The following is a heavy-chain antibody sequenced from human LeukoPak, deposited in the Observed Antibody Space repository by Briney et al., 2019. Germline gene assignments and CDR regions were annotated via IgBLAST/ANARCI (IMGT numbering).Heavy chain of an antibody. CDR3: ARVTPPFYSGSPVFDY. Sequence: SETLSLTCAVYGGSFSGYYWSWIRQPPGKGLEWIGYIYYSGSTNYNPSLKSRVTISVDTSKNQFPLKLSSVTAADTAVYYCARVTPPFYSGSPVFDYWGQGTLVTVSS. V-gene: IGHV4-59*01. CDR2: IYYSGST. D-gene: IGHD1-26*01. J-gene: IGHJ4*02. CDR1: GGSFSGYY.